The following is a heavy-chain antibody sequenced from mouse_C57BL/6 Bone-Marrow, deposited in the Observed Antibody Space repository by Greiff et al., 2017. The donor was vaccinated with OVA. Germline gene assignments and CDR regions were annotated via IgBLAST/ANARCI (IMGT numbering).Heavy chain of an antibody. CDR1: GYTFTDYY. Sequence: QVQLQQSGAELVRPGASVKLSCKASGYTFTDYYINWVKQRPGQGLEWIARIYPGSGNTYYNEKFKGKATLTAEKSSSTAYMQLSSLTSEDSAVYFCARERAYYGNYPWYFDVWGTGTTVTVSS. D-gene: IGHD2-10*01. V-gene: IGHV1-76*01. CDR3: ARERAYYGNYPWYFDV. CDR2: IYPGSGNT. J-gene: IGHJ1*03.